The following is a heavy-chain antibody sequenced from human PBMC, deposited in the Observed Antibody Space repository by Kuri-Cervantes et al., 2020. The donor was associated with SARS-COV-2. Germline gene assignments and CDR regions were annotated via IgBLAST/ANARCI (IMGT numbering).Heavy chain of an antibody. J-gene: IGHJ4*02. CDR2: ISSSGSTI. CDR3: ARAGDITMIVEYYFDY. CDR1: GFTFGDYA. D-gene: IGHD3-22*01. V-gene: IGHV3-11*04. Sequence: GESLRLSCTASGFTFGDYAMSWFRQAPGKGLEWVSYISSSGSTIYYADSVKGRFTISRDNAKNSLYLQMNSLRAEDTAVYYCARAGDITMIVEYYFDYWGQGTLVTVSS.